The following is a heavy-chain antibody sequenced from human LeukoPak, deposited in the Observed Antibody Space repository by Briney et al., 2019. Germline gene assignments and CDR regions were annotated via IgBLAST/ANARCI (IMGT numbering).Heavy chain of an antibody. J-gene: IGHJ6*02. CDR3: ARGGGLDV. Sequence: GGSLRLSCAASGFTFSSYWMNWARQAPGKGLEWAASINHNGNVNYYVDSVKGRFTISRDNAKNSLYLQMSNLRAEDTAVYFCARGGGLDVWGQGATVTVSS. V-gene: IGHV3-7*03. CDR1: GFTFSSYW. D-gene: IGHD3-16*01. CDR2: INHNGNVN.